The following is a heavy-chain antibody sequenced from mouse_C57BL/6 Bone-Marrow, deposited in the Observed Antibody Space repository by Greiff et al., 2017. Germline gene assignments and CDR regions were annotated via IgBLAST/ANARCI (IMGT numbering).Heavy chain of an antibody. CDR1: GFTFSDYG. D-gene: IGHD1-1*01. Sequence: EVQLVESGGGLVKPGGSLKLSCAASGFTFSDYGMHWVRQAPEKGLEWVAYISSGSSTIYYADTVKGRFTISRDNAKNTLFLQMTSLRSEDTAMYYCARSYGSSPYWYFDVWGTGTTVTVSS. V-gene: IGHV5-17*01. CDR3: ARSYGSSPYWYFDV. CDR2: ISSGSSTI. J-gene: IGHJ1*03.